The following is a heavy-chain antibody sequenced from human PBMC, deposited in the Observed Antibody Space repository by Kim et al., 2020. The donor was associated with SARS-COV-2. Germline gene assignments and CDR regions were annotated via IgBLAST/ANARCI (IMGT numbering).Heavy chain of an antibody. CDR2: IYRTGTT. D-gene: IGHD3-10*01. Sequence: SETLSLTCNVSDGSMKNYYWNWFRQPPGKGLEWIGYIYRTGTTNYNPSLKSRVTISVDTSKNQFSLKLSSVTAADTAVYYCARGDYFHLGNYPGRVWFDPWGRGTLVTVSS. V-gene: IGHV4-59*01. J-gene: IGHJ5*02. CDR1: DGSMKNYY. CDR3: ARGDYFHLGNYPGRVWFDP.